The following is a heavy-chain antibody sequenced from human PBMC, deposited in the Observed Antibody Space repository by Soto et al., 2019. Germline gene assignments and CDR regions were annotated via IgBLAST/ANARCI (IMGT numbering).Heavy chain of an antibody. Sequence: SGGSLRLSFAASGFTFSSYGMHWVREAPGKGLEWVAVISYDGSNKYYADSVKGRFTISRDNSKNTLYLQMNSLRAEDTAVYYCAKDRRVTGNYYYYGMDVWGQGTTVTVSS. V-gene: IGHV3-30*18. D-gene: IGHD2-8*01. CDR2: ISYDGSNK. CDR1: GFTFSSYG. CDR3: AKDRRVTGNYYYYGMDV. J-gene: IGHJ6*02.